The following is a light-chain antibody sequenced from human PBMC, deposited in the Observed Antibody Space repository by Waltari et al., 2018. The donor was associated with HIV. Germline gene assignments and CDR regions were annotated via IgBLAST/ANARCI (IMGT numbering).Light chain of an antibody. Sequence: SYVLTQPPSVSAAPGQTARITCGGNNIESKSVHWYQQKTGQAPVLVVYDEIDRPSGLRERFSGSKSGNTATLTSSRVDAGDEADYYCQVWDSSSVEFGGGTKLTVL. CDR1: NIESKS. CDR3: QVWDSSSVE. CDR2: DEI. J-gene: IGLJ2*01. V-gene: IGLV3-21*02.